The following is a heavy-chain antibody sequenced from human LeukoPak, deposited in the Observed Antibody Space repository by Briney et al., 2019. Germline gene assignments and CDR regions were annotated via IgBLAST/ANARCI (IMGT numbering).Heavy chain of an antibody. J-gene: IGHJ4*02. V-gene: IGHV3-64*01. CDR2: ISSNGGST. Sequence: GGSLRLSCAASGFTFSSYAMHWVRQAPGKGLEYVSAISSNGGSTYYANSVKGRFTISSDNSKNTLYLQMGSLRAEDMAVYYCAREKTRGFDYWGQGTLVTVSS. D-gene: IGHD1-14*01. CDR1: GFTFSSYA. CDR3: AREKTRGFDY.